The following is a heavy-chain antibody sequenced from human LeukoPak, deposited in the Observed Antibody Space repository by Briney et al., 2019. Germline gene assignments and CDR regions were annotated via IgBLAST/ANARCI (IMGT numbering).Heavy chain of an antibody. CDR3: ARVTGYTIEDYFDY. D-gene: IGHD3-9*01. CDR2: IYYSGST. Sequence: SETLSLTCTVSGGYIGSYYWSWIRQPPGKGLEWIGYIYYSGSTNYNPSLKSRVTISVKTSKNQFSLKLRSVTAADTAVYYCARVTGYTIEDYFDYWGQGTLVTVSS. CDR1: GGYIGSYY. V-gene: IGHV4-59*01. J-gene: IGHJ4*02.